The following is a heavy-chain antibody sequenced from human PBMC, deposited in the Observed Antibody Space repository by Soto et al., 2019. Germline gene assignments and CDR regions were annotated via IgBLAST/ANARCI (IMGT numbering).Heavy chain of an antibody. CDR1: GESSRAYH. V-gene: IGHV4-34*01. CDR2: FSYSGSL. Sequence: SETLSLTCSVYGESSRAYHGSWIRQSPGEGLEWIGEFSYSGSLNYNPSLKRRVAVSLDTSTDHFSLTMTSVTAADTGVYFCAGGPRYWSFALWGRGTLVTVS. D-gene: IGHD1-20*01. J-gene: IGHJ2*01. CDR3: AGGPRYWSFAL.